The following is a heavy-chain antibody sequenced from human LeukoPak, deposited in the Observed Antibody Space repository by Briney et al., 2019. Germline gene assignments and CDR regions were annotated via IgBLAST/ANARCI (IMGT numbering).Heavy chain of an antibody. J-gene: IGHJ3*01. CDR2: IKQDGSEK. D-gene: IGHD3-22*01. V-gene: IGHV3-7*01. Sequence: GGSLRLSCAASGFTFSRYEMNWVRQAPGKGLEWVANIKQDGSEKYYVDSVKGRFTISRDNAKNSLYLQMNSLRHEDTAVYYCAREGNHYYDSSGSGYSMDVWGQGTTVTVSS. CDR1: GFTFSRYE. CDR3: AREGNHYYDSSGSGYSMDV.